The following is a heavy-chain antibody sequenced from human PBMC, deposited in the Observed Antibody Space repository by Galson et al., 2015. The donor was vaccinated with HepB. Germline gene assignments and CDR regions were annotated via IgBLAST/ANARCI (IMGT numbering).Heavy chain of an antibody. CDR2: ISSSSSYI. J-gene: IGHJ6*02. CDR1: GFTFSSYS. Sequence: SLRLSCAASGFTFSSYSMNWVRQAPGKGLEWVSSISSSSSYIYYAEAVKGRFTISRDNAKNSLYLQMNSLRAEDTAVYYCARDREALWIHSAHYYYVMDVWGQGTTVTVSS. CDR3: ARDREALWIHSAHYYYVMDV. V-gene: IGHV3-21*01. D-gene: IGHD1-1*01.